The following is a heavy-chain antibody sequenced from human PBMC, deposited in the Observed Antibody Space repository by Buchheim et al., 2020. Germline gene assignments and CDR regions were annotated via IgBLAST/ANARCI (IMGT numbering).Heavy chain of an antibody. D-gene: IGHD1-14*01. CDR3: ARHMPEVTGFDC. CDR2: AYHTGST. V-gene: IGHV4-4*02. J-gene: IGHJ4*02. Sequence: QVQVQESGPGLVKPSGTLSLTCVVSGESISNSDWWSWVRLPPGKGLEWIGEAYHTGSTNYNPSLKSRVTISVDKSKNKFSLNLNSVTAADTALYFCARHMPEVTGFDCWGQGTL. CDR1: GESISNSDW.